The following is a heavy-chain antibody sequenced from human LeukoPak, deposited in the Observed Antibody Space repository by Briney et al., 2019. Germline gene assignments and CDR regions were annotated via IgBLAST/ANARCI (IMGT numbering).Heavy chain of an antibody. CDR2: ISGSSTNI. D-gene: IGHD1-14*01. V-gene: IGHV3-48*01. CDR1: GLTFSNYN. CDR3: ARDPQKNRFGY. J-gene: IGHJ4*02. Sequence: GGSLRLSCAASGLTFSNYNMNWVRQAPGKGLEWVSYISGSSTNIYYADSVRGRFTISRDNAKNSLYLQMNSLRAEDTAVYYCARDPQKNRFGYWGQGTLVTVSS.